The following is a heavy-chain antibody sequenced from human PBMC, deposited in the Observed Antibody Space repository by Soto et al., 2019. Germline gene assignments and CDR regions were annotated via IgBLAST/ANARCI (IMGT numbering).Heavy chain of an antibody. Sequence: EVQLVQSGAEVKKPGESLRISCKGSGYSFTSYWISWVRQMPGEGLEWMGRIDPSDSYTNYSPSFQGHVTISADKSISTAYRQGSSLKASDTAMYYCATLRVGFGELLTYWGQGTLVTVSS. CDR2: IDPSDSYT. CDR3: ATLRVGFGELLTY. D-gene: IGHD3-10*01. J-gene: IGHJ4*02. V-gene: IGHV5-10-1*01. CDR1: GYSFTSYW.